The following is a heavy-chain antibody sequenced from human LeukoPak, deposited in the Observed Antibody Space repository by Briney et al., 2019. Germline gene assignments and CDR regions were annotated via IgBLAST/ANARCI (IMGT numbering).Heavy chain of an antibody. V-gene: IGHV3-7*03. Sequence: PGGSLRLSCEASGFTFSSYWMSWVRQAPGKRLEWVAHIKEDESDEYYVDSVRGRFTASRDNAKNSVNLQMSSLRAEDTAVYYCAKYSGYDLSDLTFDYWGQGTLVTVSS. CDR2: IKEDESDE. CDR3: AKYSGYDLSDLTFDY. CDR1: GFTFSSYW. J-gene: IGHJ4*02. D-gene: IGHD5-12*01.